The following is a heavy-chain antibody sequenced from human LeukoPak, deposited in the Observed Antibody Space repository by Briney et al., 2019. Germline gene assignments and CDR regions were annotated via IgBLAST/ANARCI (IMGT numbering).Heavy chain of an antibody. J-gene: IGHJ4*02. Sequence: SETLSLTCSVSGAXINNNFCTWIRQPPGKGLEWIGYIYSSGSANYNPSLKSRVIISGDTSKNQISLNLTSVTAADTAVYYCARHSNGGDCSGGSCYVFDYWGQGTLVTASS. CDR3: ARHSNGGDCSGGSCYVFDY. D-gene: IGHD2-15*01. V-gene: IGHV4-59*08. CDR1: GAXINNNF. CDR2: IYSSGSA.